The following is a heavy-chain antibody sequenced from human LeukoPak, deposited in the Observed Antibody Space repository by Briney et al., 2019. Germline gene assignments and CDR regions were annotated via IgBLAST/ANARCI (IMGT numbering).Heavy chain of an antibody. CDR3: ARHRATGTWSDFDY. V-gene: IGHV5-51*01. CDR2: IFPADSNT. Sequence: KVSCKASGYTFTHNWIGWVRQKPGRGLEWLGVIFPADSNTAYNSSFRGQVTISVDKSIDTAYLQWGSLKASDSAIYYCARHRATGTWSDFDYWGQGTVVTVSS. J-gene: IGHJ4*02. D-gene: IGHD1-14*01. CDR1: GYTFTHNW.